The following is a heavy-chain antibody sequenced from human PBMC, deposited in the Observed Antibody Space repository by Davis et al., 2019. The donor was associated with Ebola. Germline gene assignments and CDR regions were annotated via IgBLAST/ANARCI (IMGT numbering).Heavy chain of an antibody. J-gene: IGHJ6*02. V-gene: IGHV1-3*01. CDR1: GYTFTSYA. D-gene: IGHD2-2*01. CDR3: ARDLVPAANYYYYYGMDV. Sequence: AASVKVSCKASGYTFTSYAMHWLRQAPGQRLEWMGWINAGNGNTKYSQKFQGRVTITRDTSASTAYMELSSLRSEDTAVYYCARDLVPAANYYYYYGMDVWGQGTTVTVSS. CDR2: INAGNGNT.